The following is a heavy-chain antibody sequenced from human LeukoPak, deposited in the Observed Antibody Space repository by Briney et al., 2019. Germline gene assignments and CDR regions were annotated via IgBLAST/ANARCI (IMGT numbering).Heavy chain of an antibody. Sequence: GASLKVSCKASGYTFTNYGISWVRQAPGEGLEWMGWISGYNGNTNYAQKVQGRVTMTTDTSTSTAYMELSSLRSEDTAVYYCAREGGSGYYYDSSSHFDYWGQGTLVTVSS. CDR1: GYTFTNYG. J-gene: IGHJ4*02. CDR3: AREGGSGYYYDSSSHFDY. V-gene: IGHV1-18*01. CDR2: ISGYNGNT. D-gene: IGHD3-22*01.